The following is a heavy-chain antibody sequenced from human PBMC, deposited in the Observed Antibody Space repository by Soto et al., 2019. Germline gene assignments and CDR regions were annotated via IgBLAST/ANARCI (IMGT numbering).Heavy chain of an antibody. V-gene: IGHV1-18*01. D-gene: IGHD3-3*01. J-gene: IGHJ4*02. Sequence: QAQLVQSGPEVKKPGASVKVSCKASGYTFTHFGISWVRQAPGQGLEWIGWVSAYNGNTNFPQNFQGRLTLTTDTSTNTAYMELRGLTSGDTAFYYCARDAPASGVATLDYWGQGTLVTVSS. CDR2: VSAYNGNT. CDR3: ARDAPASGVATLDY. CDR1: GYTFTHFG.